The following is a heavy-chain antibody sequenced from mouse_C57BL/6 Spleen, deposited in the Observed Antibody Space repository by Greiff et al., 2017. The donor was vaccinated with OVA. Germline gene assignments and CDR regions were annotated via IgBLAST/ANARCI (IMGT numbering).Heavy chain of an antibody. CDR2: IYPGDGDT. V-gene: IGHV1-82*01. Sequence: LVESGPELVKPGASVKISCKASGYAFSSSWMNWVKQRPGKGLEWIGRIYPGDGDTNYNGKFKGKATLTADKSSSTAYMQLSSLTSEDSAVYFCAREGYYGSSSWFAYWGQGTLVTVSA. CDR1: GYAFSSSW. CDR3: AREGYYGSSSWFAY. J-gene: IGHJ3*01. D-gene: IGHD1-1*01.